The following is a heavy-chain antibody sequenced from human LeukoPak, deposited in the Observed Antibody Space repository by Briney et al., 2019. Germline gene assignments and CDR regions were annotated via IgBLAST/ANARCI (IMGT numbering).Heavy chain of an antibody. V-gene: IGHV4-59*08. CDR2: IYYSGST. CDR3: ARHHYCSGGSCYRGFDP. Sequence: SETLSLTCTVSGGSISSYYWSWIRQPPGKGLEWIGYIYYSGSTNYNPSLKSRVTISVDTSKNQFSLKLSSVTAADTAVYYCARHHYCSGGSCYRGFDPWGQGTLVTVSS. D-gene: IGHD2-15*01. CDR1: GGSISSYY. J-gene: IGHJ5*02.